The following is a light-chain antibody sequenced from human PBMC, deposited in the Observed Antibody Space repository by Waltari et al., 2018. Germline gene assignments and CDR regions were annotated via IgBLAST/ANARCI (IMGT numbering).Light chain of an antibody. CDR3: QQADSFPWT. CDR2: GAS. V-gene: IGKV1-12*01. Sequence: DIQMTQSPSCVSASVGDRVTLTWRASQGISSSLAWYQQKPGTAPKLRIYGASRLQRGVPLRFSGSGSGTDFTLTIASLQPDDFATYYCQQADSFPWTFGQGTKVDIK. J-gene: IGKJ1*01. CDR1: QGISSS.